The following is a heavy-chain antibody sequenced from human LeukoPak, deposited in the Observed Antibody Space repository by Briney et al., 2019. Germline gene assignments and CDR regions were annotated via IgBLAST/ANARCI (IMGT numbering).Heavy chain of an antibody. CDR2: SGNKASSYIT. Sequence: GGSLRLSCAASGLTLSDHYIDWVRQAPGKGLEWVGRSGNKASSYITEYAASVRGRFTMSRDESKNSLYLQMNSLGIEDTAVYHCTREYSGLSVYALDIWGQGTRVTVSS. CDR1: GLTLSDHY. V-gene: IGHV3-72*01. CDR3: TREYSGLSVYALDI. D-gene: IGHD5-12*01. J-gene: IGHJ3*02.